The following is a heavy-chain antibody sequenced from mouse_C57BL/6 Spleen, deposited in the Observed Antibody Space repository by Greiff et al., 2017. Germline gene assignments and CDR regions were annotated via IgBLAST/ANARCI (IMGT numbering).Heavy chain of an antibody. CDR1: GFPFSDAW. V-gene: IGHV6-6*01. CDR2: IRNKANNHAT. D-gene: IGHD2-12*01. J-gene: IGHJ2*01. Sequence: EVKLVESGGGLVQPGGSMKLSCAASGFPFSDAWMDWVRQSPEKGLEWVAEIRNKANNHATYYAESVKGRFTISRDDSKSSVYLQMNSLRAEDTGIYYCTRPGYSNDGYFDYWGQGTTLTVSS. CDR3: TRPGYSNDGYFDY.